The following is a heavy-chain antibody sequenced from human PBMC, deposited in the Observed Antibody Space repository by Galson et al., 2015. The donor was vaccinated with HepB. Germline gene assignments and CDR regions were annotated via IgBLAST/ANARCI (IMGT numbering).Heavy chain of an antibody. Sequence: SETLSLTCTVSGGSISTYYWSWVRQPPGKGLEWIGYISYSGNTNYNPSLKSRVTISVDTSRNQFSLRLSSVTAADTAVYYCARDTTPAIPAAGFPSFRRPDDAFDIWGQGTMVTVSS. J-gene: IGHJ3*02. V-gene: IGHV4-59*01. CDR2: ISYSGNT. CDR3: ARDTTPAIPAAGFPSFRRPDDAFDI. CDR1: GGSISTYY. D-gene: IGHD6-13*01.